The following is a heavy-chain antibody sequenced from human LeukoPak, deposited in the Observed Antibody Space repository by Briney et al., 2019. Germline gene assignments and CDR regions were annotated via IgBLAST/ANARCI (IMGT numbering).Heavy chain of an antibody. CDR3: ARLQYCSGTSCYWFDP. CDR2: IYYSGST. D-gene: IGHD2-2*01. CDR1: GGSISSGGYY. Sequence: SQTLSLTCTVSGGSISSGGYYWSWIRQHPGKGLEWIGYIYYSGSTYYNPSLKSRVTISVDTSKNQFSLKLSSVTAADTAVYYCARLQYCSGTSCYWFDPWGQGTLVTVSS. J-gene: IGHJ5*02. V-gene: IGHV4-31*03.